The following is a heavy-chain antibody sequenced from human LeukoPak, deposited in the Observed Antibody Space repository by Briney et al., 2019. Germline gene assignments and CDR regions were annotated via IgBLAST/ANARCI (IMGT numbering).Heavy chain of an antibody. J-gene: IGHJ5*02. CDR1: GYAFTSYG. D-gene: IGHD6-6*01. CDR2: IGPNSGGK. Sequence: ASVKVSCQASGYAFTSYGISWVRQAPGQGLEWMGWIGPNSGGKNYAQKFHGRVTMTRDTSISKAYMDLSRLISDDTAGYYCARSNIAVRRGDNWFVPWGQGTLVTVSS. V-gene: IGHV1-2*02. CDR3: ARSNIAVRRGDNWFVP.